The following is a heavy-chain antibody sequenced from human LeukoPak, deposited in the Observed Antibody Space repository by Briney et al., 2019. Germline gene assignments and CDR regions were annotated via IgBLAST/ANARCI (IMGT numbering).Heavy chain of an antibody. D-gene: IGHD4-11*01. CDR1: GFTFSSYS. CDR3: ASASMTTVTSDFDY. V-gene: IGHV3-21*01. CDR2: ISSSSSYI. Sequence: GGSLRLSCAASGFTFSSYSMNWVRQAPGKGLEWVSSISSSSSYIYYADSVKGRFTISRDNAKNSLYLQMNSLRAEGTAVYYCASASMTTVTSDFDYWGQGTLVTVSS. J-gene: IGHJ4*02.